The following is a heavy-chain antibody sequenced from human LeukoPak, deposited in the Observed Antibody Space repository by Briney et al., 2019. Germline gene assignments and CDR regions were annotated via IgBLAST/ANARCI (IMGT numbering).Heavy chain of an antibody. CDR1: GGSISSYY. CDR2: TYYSGST. D-gene: IGHD6-13*01. J-gene: IGHJ5*02. V-gene: IGHV4-59*01. Sequence: SETLSLTCTVSGGSISSYYWSWIRQPPGKGLEWIGYTYYSGSTNYNPSLKSRVTISVDTSKNQFSLKLSSVTAADTAVYYCAREVAAAGTPYNWFDPWGQGTLVTVSS. CDR3: AREVAAAGTPYNWFDP.